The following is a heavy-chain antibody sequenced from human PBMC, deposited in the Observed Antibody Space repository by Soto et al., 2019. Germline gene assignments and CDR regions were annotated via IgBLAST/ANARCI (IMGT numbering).Heavy chain of an antibody. D-gene: IGHD3-22*01. CDR1: GYTFNRYA. CDR2: ISAYNGNT. J-gene: IGHJ4*02. CDR3: ARLYYYDSSGYYYVEDF. Sequence: ASVKVSCKASGYTFNRYAISWVRQAPGQGLEWMGWISAYNGNTNYAQKLQGRVTMTTDTSTSTAYMELRSLRSDDTAVYYCARLYYYDSSGYYYVEDFWGQGTLVTVSS. V-gene: IGHV1-18*01.